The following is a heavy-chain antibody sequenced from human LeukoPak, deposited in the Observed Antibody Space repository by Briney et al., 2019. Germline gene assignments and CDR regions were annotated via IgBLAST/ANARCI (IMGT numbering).Heavy chain of an antibody. CDR1: GFTFSSYG. J-gene: IGHJ4*02. CDR3: ARERGYYGSGSLLDY. V-gene: IGHV3-33*01. CDR2: IWYDGSNK. Sequence: GGSLRLSCAASGFTFSSYGMHWVRQAPGKGLEWVAVIWYDGSNKYYADSVKGRFTISRDNSKNTLYLQMNSLRAEDTAVYYCARERGYYGSGSLLDYWGQGTLVTVSS. D-gene: IGHD3-10*01.